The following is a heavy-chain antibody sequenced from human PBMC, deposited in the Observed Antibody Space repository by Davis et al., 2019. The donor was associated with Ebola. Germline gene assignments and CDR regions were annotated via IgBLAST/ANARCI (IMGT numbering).Heavy chain of an antibody. CDR3: AGDYYGSGSYSNIDY. J-gene: IGHJ4*02. CDR1: GYTFTSYY. D-gene: IGHD3-10*01. V-gene: IGHV1-46*01. CDR2: INPSGGST. Sequence: ASVKVSCKASGYTFTSYYMHWVRQAPGQGLEWMGIINPSGGSTSYAQKFQGRVTITSDTSTSTVYMELSSLRSEDTAVYYCAGDYYGSGSYSNIDYWGQGTLVTVSS.